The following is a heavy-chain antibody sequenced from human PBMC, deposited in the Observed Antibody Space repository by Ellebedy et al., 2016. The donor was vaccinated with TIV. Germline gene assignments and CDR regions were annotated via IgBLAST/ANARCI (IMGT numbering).Heavy chain of an antibody. CDR3: ARDQPEYCSGGSCLPNWYFDL. Sequence: MPSETLSLTCTVSGGSISSYYWSWIRQPPGKGLEWIGYIYHSGSTNSNPSLKNRVTISVDTSKNQFYLKLNSVTAADTAVYYCARDQPEYCSGGSCLPNWYFDLWGRGTLVTVSS. CDR1: GGSISSYY. D-gene: IGHD2-15*01. J-gene: IGHJ2*01. CDR2: IYHSGST. V-gene: IGHV4-4*08.